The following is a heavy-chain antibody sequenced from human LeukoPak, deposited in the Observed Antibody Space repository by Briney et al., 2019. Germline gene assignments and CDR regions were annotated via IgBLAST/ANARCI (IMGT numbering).Heavy chain of an antibody. J-gene: IGHJ4*02. D-gene: IGHD6-19*01. V-gene: IGHV1-24*01. CDR2: FAPENGET. Sequence: ASVKVSCKVSGYSLSELSMHWVRQAPGKGLEWMGGFAPENGETISAQKFQGRVTLTEDTSTDTTYMEMGSLKSEDTAVYYCVVTRVAGLFDFWGQGTLVTVSS. CDR3: VVTRVAGLFDF. CDR1: GYSLSELS.